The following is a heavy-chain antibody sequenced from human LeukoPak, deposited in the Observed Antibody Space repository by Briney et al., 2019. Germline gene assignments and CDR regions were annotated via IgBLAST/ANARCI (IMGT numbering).Heavy chain of an antibody. CDR2: ISGSGGST. V-gene: IGHV3-23*01. D-gene: IGHD6-13*01. CDR1: GFTFSSYA. Sequence: GGSLRLSCAASGFTFSSYAMSWVRQAPGKGLGWVSAISGSGGSTYYADSVKGRFTISRDNSKNTLYLQMNSLRAEDTAVYYCATLPGGIAGAGRYWGQGTLVTVSS. J-gene: IGHJ4*02. CDR3: ATLPGGIAGAGRY.